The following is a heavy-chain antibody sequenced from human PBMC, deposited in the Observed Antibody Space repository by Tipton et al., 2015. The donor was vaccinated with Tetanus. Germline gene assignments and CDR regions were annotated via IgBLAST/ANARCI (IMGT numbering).Heavy chain of an antibody. Sequence: LRLSCTVSGGSISNDDYYWSWIRQPPGKGLEWIGYIFYSGGTYYNSSLRNRITMSMDTSTGQFSLKLTSVTAADTAVYFCARSFRPRRITMIRGALGYFDYWGQGTQVTVSS. D-gene: IGHD3-10*01. CDR2: IFYSGGT. V-gene: IGHV4-30-4*01. J-gene: IGHJ4*02. CDR1: GGSISNDDYY. CDR3: ARSFRPRRITMIRGALGYFDY.